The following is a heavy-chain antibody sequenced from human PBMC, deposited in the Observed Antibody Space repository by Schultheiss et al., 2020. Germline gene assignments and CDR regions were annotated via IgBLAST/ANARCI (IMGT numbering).Heavy chain of an antibody. V-gene: IGHV4-59*12. CDR2: IHYSGST. CDR1: GGSISSYY. J-gene: IGHJ5*02. D-gene: IGHD3-22*01. Sequence: AETLSLTCTVSGGSISSYYWSWIRQPPGKGLEWIGYIHYSGSTYYNPSLKSRVTISVDTSKNQFSLKLSSVTAADTAVYYCAKGPPITMIVVVIHWFDPWGEGTLVNVFS. CDR3: AKGPPITMIVVVIHWFDP.